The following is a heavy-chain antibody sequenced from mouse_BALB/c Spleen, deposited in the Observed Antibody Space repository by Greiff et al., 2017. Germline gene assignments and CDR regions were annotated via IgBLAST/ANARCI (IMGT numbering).Heavy chain of an antibody. CDR1: GYTFTSYW. V-gene: IGHV1-69*02. CDR2: IDPSDSET. CDR3: ARYDYGSGAWFAY. J-gene: IGHJ3*01. Sequence: QVQLKQPGAELVKPGAPVKLSCKASGYTFTSYWMNWVKQRPGRGLEWIGRIDPSDSETHYNQKFKDKATLTVDKSSSTAYIQLSSLTSEDSAVYYCARYDYGSGAWFAYWGQGTLVTVSA. D-gene: IGHD1-1*01.